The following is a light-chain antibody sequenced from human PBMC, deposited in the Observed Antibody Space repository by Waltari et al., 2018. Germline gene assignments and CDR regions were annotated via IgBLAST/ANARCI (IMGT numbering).Light chain of an antibody. CDR1: SSDVGRFDY. J-gene: IGLJ2*01. Sequence: QSALTQPPSASGSPGQSVTISCTGTSSDVGRFDYVSWYQQHPGQTPKLLIYNVRPRPSGVPDRFSGSKSGNTASLAVSGLQADDEADYYCSSYTGSGIVFGGGTKLTVL. CDR2: NVR. V-gene: IGLV2-8*01. CDR3: SSYTGSGIV.